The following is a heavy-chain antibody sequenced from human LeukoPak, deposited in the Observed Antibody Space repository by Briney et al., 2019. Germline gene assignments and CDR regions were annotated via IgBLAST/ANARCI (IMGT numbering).Heavy chain of an antibody. J-gene: IGHJ4*02. V-gene: IGHV1-18*01. Sequence: ASVKVSCKASGYTFTSYGISWVRQAPGQGLEWMGWISAYNGNTNYAQKLQGRVTMTTDTSTSTAYMELRSLRSDDTAVYYCARTATPPSAFWSGYYKAGYIDYWGQGALVTVSS. CDR2: ISAYNGNT. CDR1: GYTFTSYG. D-gene: IGHD3-3*01. CDR3: ARTATPPSAFWSGYYKAGYIDY.